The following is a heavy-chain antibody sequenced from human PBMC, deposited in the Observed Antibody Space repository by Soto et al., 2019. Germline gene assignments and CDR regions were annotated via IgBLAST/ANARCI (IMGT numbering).Heavy chain of an antibody. V-gene: IGHV3-30-3*01. CDR1: GFLFRSYA. CDR3: AREFGSPPSPTFDC. Sequence: GGSLRLPCAGSGFLFRSYAMHWVRQAPGKGLEWVALISYDGVNKYYADSVKGRFTISRDNSKNTVYLQVSSLRSEDTAVYYCAREFGSPPSPTFDCWGQGTLVTVSS. CDR2: ISYDGVNK. J-gene: IGHJ4*02. D-gene: IGHD3-16*01.